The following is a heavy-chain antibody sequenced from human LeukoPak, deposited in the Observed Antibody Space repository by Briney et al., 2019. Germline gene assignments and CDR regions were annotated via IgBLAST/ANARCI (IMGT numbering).Heavy chain of an antibody. CDR1: GFTFSSYG. CDR2: ISYDGSNK. V-gene: IGHV3-30*03. J-gene: IGHJ4*02. CDR3: ARKSAPVGIVLMVYATYFDY. D-gene: IGHD2-8*01. Sequence: PGRSLRLSCAASGFTFSSYGMHWVRQAPGKGLEWVAVISYDGSNKYYADSVKGRFIISRDNSKNTLYLQMNSLRAEDTAVYYCARKSAPVGIVLMVYATYFDYWGQGTLVTVSS.